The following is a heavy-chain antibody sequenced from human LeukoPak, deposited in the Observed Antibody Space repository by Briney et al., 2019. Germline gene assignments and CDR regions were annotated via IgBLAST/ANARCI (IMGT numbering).Heavy chain of an antibody. J-gene: IGHJ4*02. Sequence: ASVKVSCKASGYIFADYYIHWVRQAPGQGLEWMGWIKPNSGGTRSAQKFQGRVTMTRDTSISTAYMELSSLRSEDTAVYYCASGTTDIVVVPATLRNYYFDYWGQGTLVTVSS. CDR2: IKPNSGGT. D-gene: IGHD2-2*01. CDR3: ASGTTDIVVVPATLRNYYFDY. V-gene: IGHV1-2*02. CDR1: GYIFADYY.